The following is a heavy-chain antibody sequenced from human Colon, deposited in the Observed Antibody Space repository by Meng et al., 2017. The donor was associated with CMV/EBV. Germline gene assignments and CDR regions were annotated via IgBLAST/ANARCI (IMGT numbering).Heavy chain of an antibody. CDR3: ARDKGTGAFDY. CDR2: ISYDGSKK. V-gene: IGHV3-30*04. D-gene: IGHD3/OR15-3a*01. J-gene: IGHJ4*02. Sequence: GGSLRLSCAASGFTFSSYAMHWVRQAPGKRLEWVAFISYDGSKKKYADSVTGRFTISRDTPKDTLYLEVNSLKTDDTAIYYCARDKGTGAFDYWGQGSLVTVSS. CDR1: GFTFSSYA.